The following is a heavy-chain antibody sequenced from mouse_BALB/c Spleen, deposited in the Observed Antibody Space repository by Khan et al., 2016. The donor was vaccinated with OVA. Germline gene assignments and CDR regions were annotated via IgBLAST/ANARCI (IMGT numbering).Heavy chain of an antibody. J-gene: IGHJ4*01. Sequence: VQLQESGPGLVAPSQSLSITCTVSGFSLSRYNVHWVRQPPGKGLEWLGMIWGGGNTDYNSALKSSLSISKDDSKGQIFLKMNSLQTDVTTSYYCAITYYTYDGYEAMKDRDQGTSGTVTS. CDR1: GFSLSRYN. CDR2: IWGGGNT. V-gene: IGHV2-6-4*01. CDR3: AITYYTYDGYEAMKD. D-gene: IGHD2-14*01.